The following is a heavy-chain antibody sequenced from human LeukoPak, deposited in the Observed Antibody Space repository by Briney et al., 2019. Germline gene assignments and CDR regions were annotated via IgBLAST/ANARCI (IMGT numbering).Heavy chain of an antibody. Sequence: SETLSLTSTVSGDSISSYYWNWLGQPPGKGREWSGFIYYSGSTNYNPSLKSRVTMSVDTSKTQFSLKLTSVTAADTAVYYCASMIVVGTTTGAFDIWGQGTMVTVSS. V-gene: IGHV4-59*08. D-gene: IGHD3-22*01. CDR1: GDSISSYY. J-gene: IGHJ3*02. CDR2: IYYSGST. CDR3: ASMIVVGTTTGAFDI.